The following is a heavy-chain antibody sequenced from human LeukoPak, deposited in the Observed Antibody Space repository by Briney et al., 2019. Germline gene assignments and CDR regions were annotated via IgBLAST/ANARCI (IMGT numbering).Heavy chain of an antibody. V-gene: IGHV3-23*01. J-gene: IGHJ4*02. CDR2: ISNNGGYT. Sequence: GSLRLSCAASGFTYSSSAMSWVRQAPGKGLEWVSAISNNGGYTYYADSVKGRFTVSRDNSKNTLYLQMNSLRAEDTAVYYCAKDGGLWVSAHWGDSWGRGTLVTVSS. D-gene: IGHD7-27*01. CDR1: GFTYSSSA. CDR3: AKDGGLWVSAHWGDS.